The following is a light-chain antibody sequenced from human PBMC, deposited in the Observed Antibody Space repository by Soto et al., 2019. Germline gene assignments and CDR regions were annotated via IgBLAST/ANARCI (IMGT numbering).Light chain of an antibody. CDR1: QSVRSDS. V-gene: IGKV3-20*01. CDR3: QQYSSTPRT. J-gene: IGKJ1*01. Sequence: DIVLTQSPGTLSLSPGERAALSCRASQSVRSDSLAWYQQKPGQAPTLLIYAASYRATGIPDRFTGSGSGTDFTLTISSLEPEDSAVYYCQQYSSTPRTFGQGTKVDIK. CDR2: AAS.